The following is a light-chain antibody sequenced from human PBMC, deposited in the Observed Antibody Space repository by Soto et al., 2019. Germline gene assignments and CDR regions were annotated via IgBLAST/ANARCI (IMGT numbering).Light chain of an antibody. CDR3: QHYSVFPLT. Sequence: DIQMTQFPSTLSASVGDRVTINCRASESISSWLAWYQQKPGKAPKILIYKASTLQSGVPSRFTGSGSGTEFTLTISSLQPDDFATYYCQHYSVFPLTFGGGTKVEIK. V-gene: IGKV1-5*03. CDR1: ESISSW. CDR2: KAS. J-gene: IGKJ4*01.